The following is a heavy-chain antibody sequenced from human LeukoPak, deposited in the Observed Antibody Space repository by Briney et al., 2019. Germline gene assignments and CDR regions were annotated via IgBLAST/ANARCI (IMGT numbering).Heavy chain of an antibody. CDR2: IYSGGST. V-gene: IGHV3-66*02. Sequence: GGSLRLSCAASGFTVSSNYMSWVRQAPGKGLEWVSVIYSGGSTYYADSVKGRFTISRDNSKNTLYLQVNSLRAEDTAVYYCARERGPAANSYYFDYWGQGTLVTVSS. D-gene: IGHD2-2*01. CDR3: ARERGPAANSYYFDY. CDR1: GFTVSSNY. J-gene: IGHJ4*02.